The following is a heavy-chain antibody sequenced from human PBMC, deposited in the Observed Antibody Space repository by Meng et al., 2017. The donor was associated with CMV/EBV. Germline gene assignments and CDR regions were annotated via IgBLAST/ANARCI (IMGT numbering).Heavy chain of an antibody. V-gene: IGHV3-48*04. CDR2: ISSSSSTI. Sequence: GGSLRLSCAASGFTFSSYSMNWVRQAPGKGLEWVSYISSSSSTIYYADSVKGRFTISRDNAKNSLYLQMNSLRAEDTAVYYCARDLLPGERITIFGVGIPAGFGYWGQGTLVTVSS. J-gene: IGHJ4*02. CDR3: ARDLLPGERITIFGVGIPAGFGY. D-gene: IGHD3-3*01. CDR1: GFTFSSYS.